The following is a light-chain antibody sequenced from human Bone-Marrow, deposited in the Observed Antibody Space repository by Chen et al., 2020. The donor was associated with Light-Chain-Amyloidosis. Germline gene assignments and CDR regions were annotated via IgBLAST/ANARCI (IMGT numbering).Light chain of an antibody. CDR2: TNS. J-gene: IGLJ2*01. CDR1: RSNIGSNT. V-gene: IGLV1-44*01. CDR3: ATYDDSLNGAA. Sequence: QSVLSQPPSASGTPGQRVTISCSGGRSNIGSNTVNWYQHLPGKAPKLLIHTNSYRPSGVPDRFSASKSGTSASLDISGLQSEDEADYYCATYDDSLNGAAFGGGTKLTVL.